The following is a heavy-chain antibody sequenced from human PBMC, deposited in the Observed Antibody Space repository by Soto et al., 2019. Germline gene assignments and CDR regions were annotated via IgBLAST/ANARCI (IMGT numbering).Heavy chain of an antibody. D-gene: IGHD3-22*01. CDR1: VYSFTSYW. V-gene: IGHV5-51*01. Sequence: GESLKISCKGSVYSFTSYWIGWVRQMPGKGLEWMGIIYPGDSDTRYSPSFQGQVTISADKSISTAYLQWSSLKASDTAMYYCARPDYYDSSTEPDAFDIWGQGTMVTVSS. J-gene: IGHJ3*02. CDR2: IYPGDSDT. CDR3: ARPDYYDSSTEPDAFDI.